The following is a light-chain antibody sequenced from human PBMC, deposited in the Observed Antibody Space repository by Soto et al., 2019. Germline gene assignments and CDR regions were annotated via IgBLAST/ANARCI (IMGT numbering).Light chain of an antibody. CDR3: YSYAGSYTFYV. CDR2: DVS. CDR1: SNDVGGYNL. J-gene: IGLJ1*01. V-gene: IGLV2-11*01. Sequence: QSVLTQPRSVSGSPGQSVTISCTGTSNDVGGYNLVSWYQQHPGKAPKLMIYDVSKWPSGVPDRFSGSKSGNTASLTISGLQAEDEADYYCYSYAGSYTFYVFGTGTKLTVL.